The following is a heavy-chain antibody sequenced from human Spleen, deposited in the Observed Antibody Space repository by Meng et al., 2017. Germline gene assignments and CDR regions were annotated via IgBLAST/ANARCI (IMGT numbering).Heavy chain of an antibody. CDR3: AREWQQLPFDY. V-gene: IGHV3-33*01. CDR1: GFTFSSYG. Sequence: GGSLRLSCAASGFTFSSYGMHWVRQAPGKGLEWVAVIWYDGSNKYYADSVKGRFTISRDNSKNTLYLQMNSLRAEDTAVYYCAREWQQLPFDYWGQGTLVTVSS. J-gene: IGHJ4*02. CDR2: IWYDGSNK. D-gene: IGHD6-13*01.